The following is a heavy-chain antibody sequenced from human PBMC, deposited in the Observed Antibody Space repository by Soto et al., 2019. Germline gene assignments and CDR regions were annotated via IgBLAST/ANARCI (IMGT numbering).Heavy chain of an antibody. Sequence: PGGSLRLSCAASGFTFSNAWMSWVRQAPGKGLEWYGRIKSKTDGGTTDYAAPVKGRFTIARDDSKNTLYMQMNSLKAEDKAVYYCPTDTYSYVYLVWGQGTLVTVSS. CDR2: IKSKTDGGTT. D-gene: IGHD5-18*01. CDR3: PTDTYSYVYLV. J-gene: IGHJ4*02. CDR1: GFTFSNAW. V-gene: IGHV3-15*01.